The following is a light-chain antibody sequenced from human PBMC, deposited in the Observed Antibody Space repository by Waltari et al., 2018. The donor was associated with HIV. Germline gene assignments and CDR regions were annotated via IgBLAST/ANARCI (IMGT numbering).Light chain of an antibody. CDR3: AVWDDSLNGLV. V-gene: IGLV1-47*01. Sequence: QSVLTQPPSASGTPGQRVTISCFGGTSNVESNYVYWYQQVPGTTPKLLIYMNHERPSRVPDRFSGSKSGTSASLAVSGLRSEDEAAYYCAVWDDSLNGLVFGGGTKLTVL. CDR1: TSNVESNY. CDR2: MNH. J-gene: IGLJ2*01.